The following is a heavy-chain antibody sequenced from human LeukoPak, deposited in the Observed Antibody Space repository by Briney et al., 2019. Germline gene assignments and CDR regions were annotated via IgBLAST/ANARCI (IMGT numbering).Heavy chain of an antibody. Sequence: SETLSLTCTDSGGSISSSSYYWGWIRQPPGKGLEWIGSIYYSGSTYYNPSLKSRVTISVDTSKNQFSLKLSSVTAADTAVYYCARDPRNWNMPRFDYWGQGTLVTVSS. CDR1: GGSISSSSYY. CDR2: IYYSGST. CDR3: ARDPRNWNMPRFDY. D-gene: IGHD1/OR15-1a*01. V-gene: IGHV4-39*07. J-gene: IGHJ4*02.